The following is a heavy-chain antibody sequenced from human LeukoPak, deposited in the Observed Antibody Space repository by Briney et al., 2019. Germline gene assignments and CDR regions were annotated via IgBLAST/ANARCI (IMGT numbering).Heavy chain of an antibody. CDR2: INQDGTEK. V-gene: IGHV3-7*01. CDR3: ARDVSYYDSSGYYSPTYYFDY. CDR1: GFTFTTYW. Sequence: PGESLRLSCAASGFTFTTYWMSWVRQLPGKGLEWVANINQDGTEKYYVDSVKGRFTISRDNAKNSLYLQMNSLRAEDTAVYYCARDVSYYDSSGYYSPTYYFDYWGQGTLVTVSS. J-gene: IGHJ4*02. D-gene: IGHD3-22*01.